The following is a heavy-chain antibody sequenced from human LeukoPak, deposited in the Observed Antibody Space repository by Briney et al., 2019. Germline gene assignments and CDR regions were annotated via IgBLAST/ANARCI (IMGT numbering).Heavy chain of an antibody. CDR2: INWNGGST. V-gene: IGHV3-20*04. Sequence: GGSLRLSCAASGFTFDDYGMSWVRQAPGKGLEWVSGINWNGGSTGYADSVKGRFTISRDNAKNFLYLQMNSLRAEDTALYYCARGSDYYYDSSGYPGAFDIWGQGTMVTVSS. J-gene: IGHJ3*02. CDR1: GFTFDDYG. CDR3: ARGSDYYYDSSGYPGAFDI. D-gene: IGHD3-22*01.